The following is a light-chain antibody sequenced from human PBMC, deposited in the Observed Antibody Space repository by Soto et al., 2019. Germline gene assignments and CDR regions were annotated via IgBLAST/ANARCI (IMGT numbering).Light chain of an antibody. Sequence: EIVMTHSPATLAVSPCEGATLSCRASQSVSSNLAWYQQEPGQAPRLLIHGASNRASGIPDRFSGSGSGTDFTLTISRLEPEDFAVYYCQQYGSSPRTFGQGTKVDIK. V-gene: IGKV3-20*01. CDR1: QSVSSN. CDR3: QQYGSSPRT. CDR2: GAS. J-gene: IGKJ1*01.